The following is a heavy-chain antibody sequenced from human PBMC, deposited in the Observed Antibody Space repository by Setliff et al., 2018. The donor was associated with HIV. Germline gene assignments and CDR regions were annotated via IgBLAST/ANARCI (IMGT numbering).Heavy chain of an antibody. CDR3: VRGPQWLVQKGRVYYFDY. V-gene: IGHV4-61*10. J-gene: IGHJ4*02. Sequence: SETLSLTCTVSGDSVSSGSYYWSWIRQPAGKGLEWIGRIYYSGSAYYNPSLQSRVTISVDTSKNQVSLKLNSMTTADTAVYFCVRGPQWLVQKGRVYYFDYWGQGALVTVSS. CDR2: IYYSGSA. CDR1: GDSVSSGSYY. D-gene: IGHD6-19*01.